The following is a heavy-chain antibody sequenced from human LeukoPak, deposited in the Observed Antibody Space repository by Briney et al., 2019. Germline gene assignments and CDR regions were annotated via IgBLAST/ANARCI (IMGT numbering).Heavy chain of an antibody. CDR2: ISSSGSTI. CDR1: GFTFSDYY. Sequence: GGSLRLSCTASGFTFSDYYMSWIRQAPGKGLEWVSYISSSGSTIYYADSVKGRFTISRDNAKNSLYLQMNSLRAEDTAVYYCARHNYYDSSGYVDYWGQGTLVTVSS. V-gene: IGHV3-11*01. J-gene: IGHJ4*02. CDR3: ARHNYYDSSGYVDY. D-gene: IGHD3-22*01.